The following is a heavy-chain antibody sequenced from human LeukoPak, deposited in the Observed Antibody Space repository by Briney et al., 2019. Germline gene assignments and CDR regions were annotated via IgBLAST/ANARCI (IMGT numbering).Heavy chain of an antibody. D-gene: IGHD2-2*02. CDR1: GGSISSGGYY. CDR2: IYHSGST. CDR3: ARESTYQLLYLAYFDY. Sequence: SETLSLTCTVSGGSISSGGYYWSWIRQPPGKGLEWIGYIYHSGSTYYNPSLKSRVTISVDRSKNQFSLKLSSVTAADTAVYYCARESTYQLLYLAYFDYWGQGTLVTVSS. V-gene: IGHV4-30-2*01. J-gene: IGHJ4*02.